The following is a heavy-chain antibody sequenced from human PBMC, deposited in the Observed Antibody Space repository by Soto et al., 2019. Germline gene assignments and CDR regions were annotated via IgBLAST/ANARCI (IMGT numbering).Heavy chain of an antibody. CDR2: ISAYNGNT. V-gene: IGHV1-18*01. CDR3: ARVYCSSTSCYYYYYYYTDV. Sequence: ASVNVSCKASGYTFTSYGISWVRQAPGQGLEWMGWISAYNGNTNYAQKLQGRVTMTTDTSTSTAYMELRSLRSDDTAVYYCARVYCSSTSCYYYYYYYTDVWGKGTTVTVSS. CDR1: GYTFTSYG. J-gene: IGHJ6*03. D-gene: IGHD2-2*01.